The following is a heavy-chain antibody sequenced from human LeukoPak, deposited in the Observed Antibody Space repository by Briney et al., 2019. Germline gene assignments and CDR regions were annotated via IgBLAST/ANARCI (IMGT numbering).Heavy chain of an antibody. CDR2: ISGSGGST. D-gene: IGHD3-10*01. J-gene: IGHJ4*02. Sequence: GGSLRLSCAASGFTFSNYAMSWVRQAPGKGLEWVSVISGSGGSTYYVDSVQGRFTISRDNSKNTLFLQMDSLRAEDTAVYYCAKGGFGRPFDYWGQGTLVTVSS. V-gene: IGHV3-23*01. CDR3: AKGGFGRPFDY. CDR1: GFTFSNYA.